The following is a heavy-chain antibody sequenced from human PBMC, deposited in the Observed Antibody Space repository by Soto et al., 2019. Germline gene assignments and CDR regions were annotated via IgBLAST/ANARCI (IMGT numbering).Heavy chain of an antibody. J-gene: IGHJ4*02. CDR3: AKDRGYCRSTSCYEFDY. Sequence: EVQLVESGGGLVQPGRSLRLSCAASGFTFDDYAMHWVRQAPGKGLEWVSGISWNSGSIGYADSVKGRFTISRDNAKNSLYLQMNSLRAEDTALYYCAKDRGYCRSTSCYEFDYWGQGTLVTVSS. V-gene: IGHV3-9*01. D-gene: IGHD2-2*01. CDR2: ISWNSGSI. CDR1: GFTFDDYA.